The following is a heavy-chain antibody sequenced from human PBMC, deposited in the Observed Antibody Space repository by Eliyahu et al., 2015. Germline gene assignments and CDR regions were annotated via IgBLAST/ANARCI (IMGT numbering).Heavy chain of an antibody. CDR2: IYSGGSA. CDR3: ARTDGYNGPFFYY. Sequence: EVQLVESGGGLVQPGGSLRLSCAASGFXVSSNYMSWVRQAPGKGLEWVSVIYSGGSAYYADSVKGRFTISRDNSKNTLYLQMNSLRAEDTAVYYCARTDGYNGPFFYYWGQGTLVTVSS. CDR1: GFXVSSNY. V-gene: IGHV3-66*01. D-gene: IGHD5-24*01. J-gene: IGHJ4*02.